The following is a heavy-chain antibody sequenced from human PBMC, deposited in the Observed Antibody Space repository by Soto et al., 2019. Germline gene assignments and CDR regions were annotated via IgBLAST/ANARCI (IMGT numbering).Heavy chain of an antibody. CDR2: IYYSGST. J-gene: IGHJ6*02. V-gene: IGHV4-59*01. CDR1: GGSIRSYY. Sequence: SATLSLTCTVCGGSIRSYYWSLIRQPPGKGVECIGYIYYSGSTNYNPSLKSRVTISVDTSKNQFSLKLSSVTAADTAVYYCARVTGSRYFDWLTAPGGMDVWAQGTTVTVSS. D-gene: IGHD3-9*01. CDR3: ARVTGSRYFDWLTAPGGMDV.